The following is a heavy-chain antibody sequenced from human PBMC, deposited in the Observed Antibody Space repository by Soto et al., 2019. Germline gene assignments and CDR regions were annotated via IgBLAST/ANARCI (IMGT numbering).Heavy chain of an antibody. CDR2: ISSSSSTI. J-gene: IGHJ6*03. CDR1: GFTFSSYS. V-gene: IGHV3-48*01. D-gene: IGHD3-3*01. CDR3: ARDLIKYDFWSGYPSYYYYYMDV. Sequence: EVQLVESGGGLVQPGGSLRLSCAASGFTFSSYSMNWVRRAPGKGLEWVSYISSSSSTIYYADSVKGRFTISRDNAKNSLYLQMNSLRAEDTAVYYCARDLIKYDFWSGYPSYYYYYMDVWGKGTTVTVSS.